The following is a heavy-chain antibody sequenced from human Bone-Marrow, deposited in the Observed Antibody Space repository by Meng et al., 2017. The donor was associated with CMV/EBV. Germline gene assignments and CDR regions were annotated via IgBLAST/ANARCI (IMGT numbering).Heavy chain of an antibody. V-gene: IGHV3-74*01. CDR2: INSDGSST. D-gene: IGHD3-3*01. CDR3: ARRNSWSGYLPFYDY. CDR1: GFTFSSYW. J-gene: IGHJ4*02. Sequence: GGSLRLSCAASGFTFSSYWMHWVRQAPGKGLVWVSRINSDGSSTSYADSVKGRFTISRDNAKGSLFLQMNSLRAEDTAVYYCARRNSWSGYLPFYDYWGQRTRVNVSS.